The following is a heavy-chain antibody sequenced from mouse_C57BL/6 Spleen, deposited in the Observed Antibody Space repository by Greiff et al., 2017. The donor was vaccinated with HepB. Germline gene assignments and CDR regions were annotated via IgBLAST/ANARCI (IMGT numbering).Heavy chain of an antibody. D-gene: IGHD1-1*01. J-gene: IGHJ4*01. Sequence: EVQLVESGGGLVKPGGSLKLSCAASGFTFSDYGMHWVRQAPEKGLEWVAYISSGSSTIYYADTVKGRFTISRDNAKNTLFLQMTSLRSEDTAMYYCARSFGKIYYYGSSYAMDYWGQGTSVTVSS. V-gene: IGHV5-17*01. CDR2: ISSGSSTI. CDR3: ARSFGKIYYYGSSYAMDY. CDR1: GFTFSDYG.